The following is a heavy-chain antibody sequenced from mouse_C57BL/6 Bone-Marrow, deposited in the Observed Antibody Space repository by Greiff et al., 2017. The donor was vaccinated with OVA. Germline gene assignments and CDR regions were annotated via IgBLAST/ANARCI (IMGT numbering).Heavy chain of an antibody. CDR2: INYDGSST. Sequence: EVKVVESEGGLVQPGSSMKLSCTASGFTFSDYYMAWVRQVPEKGLEWVANINYDGSSTYYLDSLKSRFIISRDNAKNILYLQMSSLKSEDTATYYCARDGPQIYYYGSSYWWYFDVWGTGTTVTVSS. V-gene: IGHV5-16*01. J-gene: IGHJ1*03. CDR1: GFTFSDYY. D-gene: IGHD1-1*01. CDR3: ARDGPQIYYYGSSYWWYFDV.